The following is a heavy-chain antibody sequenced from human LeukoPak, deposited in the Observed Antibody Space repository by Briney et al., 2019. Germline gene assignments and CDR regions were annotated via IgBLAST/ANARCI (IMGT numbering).Heavy chain of an antibody. J-gene: IGHJ3*02. V-gene: IGHV3-53*01. CDR3: ASPSSGQSFDI. Sequence: GGSLRLSCAASGFTVSSNYMSWVCQAPGKGLEWVSVIYSGGATYYADSVKGRFTISRDKSKNTMYLQMNSLRAEDTAVYYCASPSSGQSFDIWGQGTMVTVSS. CDR1: GFTVSSNY. CDR2: IYSGGAT. D-gene: IGHD3-22*01.